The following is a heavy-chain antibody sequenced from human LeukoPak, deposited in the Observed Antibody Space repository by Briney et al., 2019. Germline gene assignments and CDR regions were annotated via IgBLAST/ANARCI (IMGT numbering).Heavy chain of an antibody. J-gene: IGHJ4*02. V-gene: IGHV3-20*04. Sequence: GGSLTLSCAASGFTFDDYGMSWVRHAPGKGLEWVSNINWNGGSTGYADSVKGRFTISRDNAKNSLYLQMNSLRAEDTALYYCARGYYYDSSAYPGDYWGQGTLVTVSS. CDR1: GFTFDDYG. CDR2: INWNGGST. CDR3: ARGYYYDSSAYPGDY. D-gene: IGHD3-22*01.